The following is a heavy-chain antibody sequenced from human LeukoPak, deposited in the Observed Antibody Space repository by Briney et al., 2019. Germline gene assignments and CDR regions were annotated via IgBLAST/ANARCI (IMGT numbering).Heavy chain of an antibody. J-gene: IGHJ4*02. CDR2: IYYSGST. V-gene: IGHV4-59*01. CDR3: ARSEGYYDSSGYLDY. Sequence: PSETLSLTCTVSGGSISSYYWSWIRQPPGKGLEWIGYIYYSGSTNYNPSLKSRVTISVDTSKNQFSLKLRSVTAADTAVYYCARSEGYYDSSGYLDYWGQGTLVTVSS. CDR1: GGSISSYY. D-gene: IGHD3-22*01.